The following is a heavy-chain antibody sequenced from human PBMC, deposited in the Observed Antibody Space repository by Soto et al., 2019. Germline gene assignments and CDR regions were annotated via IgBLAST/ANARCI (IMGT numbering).Heavy chain of an antibody. V-gene: IGHV3-30*09. CDR1: GFTFSSHS. CDR3: AREPTTVEVRIDY. CDR2: ISSDGINK. D-gene: IGHD4-17*01. Sequence: QVSLVESGGGVVQSGRSLRLSCAASGFTFSSHSMHWVRQAPGKGLEWVAVISSDGINKYYADSVTGRFAVSRDNSKNTLYLQLNSLRAEDTAVYYCAREPTTVEVRIDYWGQGTLVTVSS. J-gene: IGHJ4*02.